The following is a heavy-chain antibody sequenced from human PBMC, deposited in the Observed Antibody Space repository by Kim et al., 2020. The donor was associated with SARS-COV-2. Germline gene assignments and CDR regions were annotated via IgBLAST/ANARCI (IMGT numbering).Heavy chain of an antibody. CDR3: AKDLVSSSFRAFHI. CDR2: LRWNSGVI. CDR1: GFTFGDFS. V-gene: IGHV3-9*01. D-gene: IGHD6-6*01. J-gene: IGHJ3*02. Sequence: GGSLRLSCAASGFTFGDFSMHWVRQVPGKGLEWVSGLRWNSGVIGYVDSVKGRFTISRHNAENSLYLQMNSLRAEDTAFYYCAKDLVSSSFRAFHIWGQGTMVTVSS.